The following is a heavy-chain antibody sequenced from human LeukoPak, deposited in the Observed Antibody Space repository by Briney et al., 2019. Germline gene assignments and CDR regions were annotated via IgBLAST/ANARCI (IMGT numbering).Heavy chain of an antibody. Sequence: PSETLSLTCTVSGGSISSGSYYWSWIRQPAGKGLEWLGIIYHSGRTDYNPSLKSRVTISEETSKNQFSLKLSSVTAADTAVYYCAREKGGWPEHHYHDHYYMDVWGKGTTVIVSS. V-gene: IGHV4-61*10. CDR3: AREKGGWPEHHYHDHYYMDV. CDR2: IYHSGRT. J-gene: IGHJ6*03. D-gene: IGHD6-19*01. CDR1: GGSISSGSYY.